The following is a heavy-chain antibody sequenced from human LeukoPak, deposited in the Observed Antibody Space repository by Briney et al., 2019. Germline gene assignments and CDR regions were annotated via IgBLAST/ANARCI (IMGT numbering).Heavy chain of an antibody. V-gene: IGHV3-66*01. Sequence: GGSLRLSCAASGFTVSGNYMNWVRQAPGKGLEWVSVIYSGGGTYYTDSVKGRFTISRDNSKNTLYLQMNSLRAEDTAVYYCARDRLFDYWGQGTLVTVSS. D-gene: IGHD6-25*01. J-gene: IGHJ4*02. CDR3: ARDRLFDY. CDR2: IYSGGGT. CDR1: GFTVSGNY.